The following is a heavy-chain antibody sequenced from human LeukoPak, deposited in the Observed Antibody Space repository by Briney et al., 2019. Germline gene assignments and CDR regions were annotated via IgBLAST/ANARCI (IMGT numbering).Heavy chain of an antibody. CDR3: ATESGTYSGTCFDY. V-gene: IGHV3-48*01. CDR2: ISSSSTM. D-gene: IGHD1-26*01. Sequence: HPGGSLRLSCAASGFTFSSYRMNWVRQAPGKGLEWVSYISSSSTMYYADSVKGRFTISRDNAKNSLSLQMNSLRAEDTAVYYCATESGTYSGTCFDYWGQGTLVTVSS. CDR1: GFTFSSYR. J-gene: IGHJ4*02.